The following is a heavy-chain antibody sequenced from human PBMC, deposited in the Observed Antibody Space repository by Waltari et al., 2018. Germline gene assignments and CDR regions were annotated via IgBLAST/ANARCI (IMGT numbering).Heavy chain of an antibody. CDR2: IRYDGSNK. CDR1: GFTLSSYG. CDR3: AKAEQLVYDY. J-gene: IGHJ4*02. V-gene: IGHV3-30*02. Sequence: QVQLVESGGGVVQPGGSLRLSCAASGFTLSSYGMHWVRQAPGKGREWVAFIRYDGSNKYYADSVKGRFTISRDNSKNTLYLQMNSLRAEDTAVYYCAKAEQLVYDYWGQGTLVTVSS. D-gene: IGHD6-13*01.